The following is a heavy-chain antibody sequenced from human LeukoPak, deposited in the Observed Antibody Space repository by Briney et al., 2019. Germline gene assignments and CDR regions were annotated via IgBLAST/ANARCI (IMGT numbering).Heavy chain of an antibody. Sequence: PSETLSLTCAVSGGSISSGGYSWSWIRQPPGKGLEWIGYIYHSGSTYYNPSLKSRVTISVDRSKNQFSLKLSSVTAADTAVYYCARGGSRWSGYYLSHWGQGTLVTVSS. CDR2: IYHSGST. CDR1: GGSISSGGYS. V-gene: IGHV4-30-2*01. CDR3: ARGGSRWSGYYLSH. D-gene: IGHD3-3*01. J-gene: IGHJ4*02.